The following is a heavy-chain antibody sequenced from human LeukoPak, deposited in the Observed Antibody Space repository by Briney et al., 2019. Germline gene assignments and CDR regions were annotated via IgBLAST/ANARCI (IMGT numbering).Heavy chain of an antibody. CDR1: AGSISTYY. J-gene: IGHJ4*02. CDR3: ARDQTYSGSGIYTYFDY. CDR2: VYYSGNT. D-gene: IGHD3-10*01. Sequence: SETLSLTCTVSAGSISTYYWNWFRQPPGKGLEWIGHVYYSGNTNYNPSLKSRVTISVDSSQNQISLKLTSVTAADTAVYYCARDQTYSGSGIYTYFDYWGQGILVTVSS. V-gene: IGHV4-59*12.